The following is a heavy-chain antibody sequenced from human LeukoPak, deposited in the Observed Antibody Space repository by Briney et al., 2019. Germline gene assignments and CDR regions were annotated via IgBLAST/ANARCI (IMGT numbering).Heavy chain of an antibody. Sequence: SSLKVSCKASGVTFSSYAISWVRQAPGQGLEWMGGSIPIFGTANYAQKFEGRVTITADESTSTAYMELSSLRSEHTAVYYCARDLRTLWDIVVVPAAAWGQGTLVTVSS. CDR2: SIPIFGTA. D-gene: IGHD2-2*01. CDR1: GVTFSSYA. J-gene: IGHJ5*02. CDR3: ARDLRTLWDIVVVPAAA. V-gene: IGHV1-69*01.